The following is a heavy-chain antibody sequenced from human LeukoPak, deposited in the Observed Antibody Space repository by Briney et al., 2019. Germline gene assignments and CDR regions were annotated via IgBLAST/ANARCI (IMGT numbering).Heavy chain of an antibody. V-gene: IGHV4-34*01. CDR1: GGSFSGYY. J-gene: IGHJ4*02. CDR2: TNHSGST. CDR3: ARGGYYYGSGSYYRPPPYFDY. Sequence: SETLSLTCAVYGGSFSGYYWSWIRQPPGKGLEWIGETNHSGSTNYNPSLKSRVTISVDTSKNQFSLKLSSVTAADTAVYYCARGGYYYGSGSYYRPPPYFDYWGQGTLVTVSS. D-gene: IGHD3-10*01.